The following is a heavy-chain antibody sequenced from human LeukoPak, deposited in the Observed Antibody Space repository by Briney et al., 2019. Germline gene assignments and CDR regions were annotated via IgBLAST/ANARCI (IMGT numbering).Heavy chain of an antibody. D-gene: IGHD1-26*01. J-gene: IGHJ6*03. Sequence: GGSLRLSCTASGFTFGDYAMSWFRQAPGKGLEWVGFIRSKAYGGTTEYAASVKGRFTISRDDSKSIAYLQMNSLKTEDTAVYYCTRDRGWVGATYYYYYYMDVWGKGTTVTVSS. CDR1: GFTFGDYA. CDR2: IRSKAYGGTT. V-gene: IGHV3-49*03. CDR3: TRDRGWVGATYYYYYYMDV.